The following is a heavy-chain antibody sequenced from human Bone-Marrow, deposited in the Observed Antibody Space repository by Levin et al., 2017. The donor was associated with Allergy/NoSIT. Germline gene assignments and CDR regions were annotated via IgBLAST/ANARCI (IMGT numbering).Heavy chain of an antibody. CDR3: ARDPEDARCSSTSNPDNDYGMDV. V-gene: IGHV3-33*01. J-gene: IGHJ6*02. D-gene: IGHD2-2*01. CDR2: IWYDGSNK. Sequence: GGSLRLSCAASGFTFSSYGMHWVRQAPGKGLEWVAVIWYDGSNKYYADSVKGRFTISRDNSKNTLYLQMNSLRAEDTAVYYCARDPEDARCSSTSNPDNDYGMDVWGQGTTVTVSS. CDR1: GFTFSSYG.